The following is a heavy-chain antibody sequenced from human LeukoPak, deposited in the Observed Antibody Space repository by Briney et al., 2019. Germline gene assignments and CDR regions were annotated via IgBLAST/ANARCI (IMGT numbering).Heavy chain of an antibody. CDR3: ARRGYSYGFDY. CDR2: IKQDGNGG. CDR1: GFTFSSYW. V-gene: IGHV3-7*05. D-gene: IGHD5-18*01. J-gene: IGHJ4*02. Sequence: AGGSLRLSCAASGFTFSSYWMSWVRQAPGKGLEWVANIKQDGNGGYYVDSAKGRFTISRDNAKNSLFLQMNSLRAEDTAVYYCARRGYSYGFDYWGQGTLVTVSS.